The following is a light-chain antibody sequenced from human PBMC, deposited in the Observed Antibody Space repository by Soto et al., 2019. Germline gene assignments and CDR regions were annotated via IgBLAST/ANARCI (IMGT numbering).Light chain of an antibody. CDR2: DAS. CDR1: QSVGTY. V-gene: IGKV3-11*01. J-gene: IGKJ3*01. Sequence: EIVLTQSPATLSLSPGERATLSCRAGQSVGTYLAWIQQRPGQAPRLLIYDASRRATGVPDRFSGGLSGANFTLTISSLRPEDFAMYYCQQRSDWPGTFGPGTRVDIK. CDR3: QQRSDWPGT.